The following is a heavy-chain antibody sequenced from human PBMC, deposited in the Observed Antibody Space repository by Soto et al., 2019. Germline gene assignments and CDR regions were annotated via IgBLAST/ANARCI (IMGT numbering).Heavy chain of an antibody. V-gene: IGHV4-34*01. CDR1: AESFSAYY. CDR2: ITHRGRT. CDR3: ERRPQGSGFLNY. Sequence: VQLQQWGAGLLKPSEILSLPGAVYAESFSAYYWIWIRQPPAKGLEWIGEITHRGRTNYNPSLKSRVTVSGATSKHQFSLKLSSVTAADTAVYYFERRPQGSGFLNYWGQGTLVTVSS. J-gene: IGHJ4*02. D-gene: IGHD3-10*01.